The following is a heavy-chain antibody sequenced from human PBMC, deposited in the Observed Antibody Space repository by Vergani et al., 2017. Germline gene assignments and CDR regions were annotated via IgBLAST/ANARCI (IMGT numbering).Heavy chain of an antibody. V-gene: IGHV3-48*04. CDR1: GFTFSSYS. CDR3: PREYYIGGYYYDSSGYSYFDY. J-gene: IGHJ4*02. CDR2: ISSSSSTI. Sequence: AASGFTFSSYSMNWVRQAPGKGLEWVSFISSSSSTIYYADSVKGRFTISRDNAKNSLYLQMNSLRAEDTAVYYCPREYYIGGYYYDSSGYSYFDYWGQGTLVTVSS. D-gene: IGHD3-22*01.